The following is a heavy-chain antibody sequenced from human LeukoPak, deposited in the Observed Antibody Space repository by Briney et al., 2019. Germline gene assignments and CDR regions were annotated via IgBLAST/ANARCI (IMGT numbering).Heavy chain of an antibody. CDR3: ARGSPYYYDSSGYYYFRADAFDI. CDR1: GFTFSSYA. V-gene: IGHV3-21*01. J-gene: IGHJ3*02. Sequence: GGSLRLSCAASGFTFSSYAMSWVRQAPGKGLEWVSSISSSSSYIYYADSVKGRFTISRDNAKNSLYLQMNSLRAEDTAVYYCARGSPYYYDSSGYYYFRADAFDIWGQGTMVTVSS. D-gene: IGHD3-22*01. CDR2: ISSSSSYI.